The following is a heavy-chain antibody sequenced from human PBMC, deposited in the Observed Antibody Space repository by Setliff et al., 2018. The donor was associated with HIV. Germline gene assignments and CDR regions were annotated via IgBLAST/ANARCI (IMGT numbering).Heavy chain of an antibody. CDR1: GFTFGSYA. CDR2: ISGSGDST. D-gene: IGHD4-17*01. Sequence: PGGSLRLSCAPSGFTFGSYAMSWVRQAPGKGLEWVSVISGSGDSTFYADSLKGRFTISRDNSKNTLYLQMSSLRAEDTAVYYCVKARVDGDYYYYYYMDVWGKGTTVTVSS. V-gene: IGHV3-23*01. CDR3: VKARVDGDYYYYYYMDV. J-gene: IGHJ6*03.